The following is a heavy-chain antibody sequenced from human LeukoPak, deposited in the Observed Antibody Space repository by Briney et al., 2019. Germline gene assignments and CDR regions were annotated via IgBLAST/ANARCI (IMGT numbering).Heavy chain of an antibody. D-gene: IGHD6-19*01. J-gene: IGHJ4*02. CDR2: ISNSGAST. Sequence: GGSLRLSCVASGFTFSSYAMNWVRQAPGKGLEGVSGISNSGASTRYADSVKGRFPISRDNSKNTLYLQMSSLRAADTAVYSCAKAYSGWYVWDCWGKGPLVTVSS. V-gene: IGHV3-23*01. CDR1: GFTFSSYA. CDR3: AKAYSGWYVWDC.